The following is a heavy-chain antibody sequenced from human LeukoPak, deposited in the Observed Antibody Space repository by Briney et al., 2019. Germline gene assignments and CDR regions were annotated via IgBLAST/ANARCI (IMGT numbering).Heavy chain of an antibody. D-gene: IGHD6-13*01. CDR1: GFTVSSNY. CDR2: ISGSGGST. J-gene: IGHJ4*02. Sequence: GGSLRLSCAASGFTVSSNYMSWVRQAPGKGLEWVSVISGSGGSTYYADSVKGRFTISRDNSKNTLYLQMNSLRAEDTAVYYCAKGAQQLVYWVDYWGQGTLVTVSS. V-gene: IGHV3-23*01. CDR3: AKGAQQLVYWVDY.